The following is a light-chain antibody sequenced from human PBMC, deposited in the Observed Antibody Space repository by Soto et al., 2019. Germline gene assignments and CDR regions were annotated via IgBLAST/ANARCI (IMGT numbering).Light chain of an antibody. J-gene: IGKJ1*01. V-gene: IGKV3-15*01. CDR1: SSFHWH. CDR2: GSS. CDR3: QQYLQWKFT. Sequence: IMVTQSPAALSLSPGDTATLTCRSTSSFHWHLASYHVRPGQSPRLLISGSSVRANGVPERFSGGGAGTQFTLTIDGVQPADVGMYYCQQYLQWKFTFGQGTKVQI.